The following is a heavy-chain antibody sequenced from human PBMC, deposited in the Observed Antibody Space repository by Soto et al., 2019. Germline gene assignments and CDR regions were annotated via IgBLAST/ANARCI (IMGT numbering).Heavy chain of an antibody. J-gene: IGHJ6*02. V-gene: IGHV1-18*01. Sequence: QVQLVQSGAEVRKPGASVKVSCKASGYTFTTYGISWVRQAPGQGLEWMGWISGYNGHTKHAQKFQGRVTMTTDTSXCTVYMDLRSLRSDDTAVYYCAREGETPYYYYGLDVWGQGTTVTVSS. CDR2: ISGYNGHT. CDR3: AREGETPYYYYGLDV. CDR1: GYTFTTYG. D-gene: IGHD3-16*01.